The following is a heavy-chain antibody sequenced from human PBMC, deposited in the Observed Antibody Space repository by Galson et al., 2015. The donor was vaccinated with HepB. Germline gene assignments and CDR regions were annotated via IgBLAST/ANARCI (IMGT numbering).Heavy chain of an antibody. Sequence: SVKVSCKASGYTFTSYYMHWVRQAPGQGLEWMGIINPSGGSTSYAQKFQGRVTMTRDTSTSTVYMELSSLRSEDTAVYYCARERRDSNYVGRFDPWGQGTLVTVSS. CDR1: GYTFTSYY. V-gene: IGHV1-46*01. D-gene: IGHD4-11*01. J-gene: IGHJ5*02. CDR2: INPSGGST. CDR3: ARERRDSNYVGRFDP.